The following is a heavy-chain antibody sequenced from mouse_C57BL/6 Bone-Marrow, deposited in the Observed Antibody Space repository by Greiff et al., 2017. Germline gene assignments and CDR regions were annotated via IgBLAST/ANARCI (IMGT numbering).Heavy chain of an antibody. J-gene: IGHJ3*01. Sequence: QVHVKQSGAELARPGASVKLSCKASGYTFTSYGISWVKQRTGQGLEWIGGIYPRSGNTYYNEKFKGKATLTADKSSSTAYMELRSLTSEDSAVYFCARGRYYGSVFAYWGQGTLVTVSA. CDR3: ARGRYYGSVFAY. CDR2: IYPRSGNT. CDR1: GYTFTSYG. D-gene: IGHD1-1*01. V-gene: IGHV1-81*01.